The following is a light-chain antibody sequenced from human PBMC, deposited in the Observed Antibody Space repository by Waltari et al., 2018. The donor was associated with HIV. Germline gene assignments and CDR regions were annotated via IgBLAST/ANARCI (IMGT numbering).Light chain of an antibody. J-gene: IGLJ2*01. V-gene: IGLV7-43*01. CDR2: SSN. CDR3: MLFFRSSYL. Sequence: QTVVTLEPSLTVAPGGTTTLTCSSVTGPVSYCHSANWFQQTPGQPPRPLFYSSNRRHSATPARFSASLVGDRAALTLSNVWPDDQAVYFCMLFFRSSYLFGGGTKVTVL. CDR1: TGPVSYCHS.